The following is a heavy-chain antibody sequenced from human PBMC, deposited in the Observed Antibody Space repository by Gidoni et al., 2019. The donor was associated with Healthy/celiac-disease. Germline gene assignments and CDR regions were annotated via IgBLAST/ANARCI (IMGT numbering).Heavy chain of an antibody. D-gene: IGHD2-21*01. CDR2: ISSSSSYI. Sequence: EGQLVESGGGLVKPGGSLRLSCAASGFTFSSYRMNWVRQAPGKGLEGVSSISSSSSYIYYADSVKGRFTISRDNAKNSLYLQMNILRAEDTAVYYCARDNFGVLPHCGGDCVDGMDVWGQGTTVTVSS. CDR1: GFTFSSYR. CDR3: ARDNFGVLPHCGGDCVDGMDV. V-gene: IGHV3-21*01. J-gene: IGHJ6*02.